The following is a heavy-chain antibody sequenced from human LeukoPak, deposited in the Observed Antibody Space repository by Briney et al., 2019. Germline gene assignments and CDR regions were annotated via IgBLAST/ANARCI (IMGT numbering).Heavy chain of an antibody. CDR1: GGTFSSYA. CDR2: ISAYNGNT. D-gene: IGHD2-2*01. J-gene: IGHJ6*02. CDR3: ARDSDYCSSTSCYDHGMDV. Sequence: ASVKVSCKASGGTFSSYAISWVRQAPGQGLEWMGWISAYNGNTNYAQKLQGRVTMTTDTSTSTAYMELRSLRSDDTAVYYCARDSDYCSSTSCYDHGMDVWGQGTTVTVSS. V-gene: IGHV1-18*01.